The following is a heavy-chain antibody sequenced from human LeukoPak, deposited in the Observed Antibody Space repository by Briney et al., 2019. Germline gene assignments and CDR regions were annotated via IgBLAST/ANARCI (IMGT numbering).Heavy chain of an antibody. CDR2: INPNSGGT. CDR1: GYTFTGYY. V-gene: IGHV1-2*02. D-gene: IGHD3-22*01. J-gene: IGHJ3*02. Sequence: ASMNCSCKASGYTFTGYYMHWARQAPGQGREWMGLINPNSGGTNYAQKFQGRVTMTRYTSISTAYMELSRLRSDDTPVYYCARLLRYGGRAFDIWGQGTMVTVSS. CDR3: ARLLRYGGRAFDI.